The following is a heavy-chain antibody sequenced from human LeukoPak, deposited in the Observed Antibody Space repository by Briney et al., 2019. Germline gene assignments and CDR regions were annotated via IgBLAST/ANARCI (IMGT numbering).Heavy chain of an antibody. CDR1: GGTFSSYA. J-gene: IGHJ4*02. D-gene: IGHD4-11*01. Sequence: GSSVKVSCKASGGTFSSYAISWVRQAPGQGLEWMGRIIPILGIANYAQKFQGRVTITADKSTSTAYMELSSLRSEDTAVYYCARGAADSSNFDYWGQETLVTVSS. CDR3: ARGAADSSNFDY. V-gene: IGHV1-69*04. CDR2: IIPILGIA.